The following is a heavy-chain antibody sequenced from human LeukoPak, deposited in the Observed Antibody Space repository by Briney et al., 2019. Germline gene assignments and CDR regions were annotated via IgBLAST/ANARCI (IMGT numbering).Heavy chain of an antibody. CDR2: MNPNSGNT. D-gene: IGHD3-9*01. CDR3: ARGRLRYLGRNRAYYFDY. CDR1: GYTFTSYD. V-gene: IGHV1-8*01. J-gene: IGHJ4*02. Sequence: ASVKVSCKASGYTFTSYDINWVRQATGQGLEWMGWMNPNSGNTGYAQKFQGRVTMTRNTSISTAYMELSSLRSEDTAVYYCARGRLRYLGRNRAYYFDYWGQGTLVTVSS.